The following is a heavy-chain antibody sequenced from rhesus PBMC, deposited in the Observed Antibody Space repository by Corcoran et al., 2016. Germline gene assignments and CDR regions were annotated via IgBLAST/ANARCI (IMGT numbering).Heavy chain of an antibody. CDR1: GYTFTDYY. CDR3: ATEWADTAGTVLYY. Sequence: EVQLVQSGAEVKKPGASVKIYCKASGYTFTDYYLHWVRQAPGKGREWMGRVDPEDGEAIHAQKFQDRVTITAATSTDTAYMELSSLRSEDTAVYYCATEWADTAGTVLYYWGQGVLVTVSS. CDR2: VDPEDGEA. J-gene: IGHJ4*01. V-gene: IGHV1-111*02. D-gene: IGHD5-24*01.